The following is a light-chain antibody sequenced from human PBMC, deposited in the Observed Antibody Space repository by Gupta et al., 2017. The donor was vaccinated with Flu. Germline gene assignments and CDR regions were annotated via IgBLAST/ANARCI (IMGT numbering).Light chain of an antibody. V-gene: IGKV2-28*01. CDR3: RQSPERPQT. Sequence: EIVMTQSPVSLPVTPGEPASISCRSSQSLLHSNGYNYVDWYLLKPGQSPRLLMYLSSNRASGVPDRFSGSASGTDFTLKISRVDADDVGVYYCRQSPERPQTFGQGTKVEFK. CDR1: QSLLHSNGYNY. CDR2: LSS. J-gene: IGKJ1*01.